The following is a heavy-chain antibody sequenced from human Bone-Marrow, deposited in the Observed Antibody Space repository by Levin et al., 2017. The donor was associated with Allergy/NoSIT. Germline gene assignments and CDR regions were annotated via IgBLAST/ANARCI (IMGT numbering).Heavy chain of an antibody. J-gene: IGHJ6*03. CDR3: VRHKHYYYYYMDV. V-gene: IGHV4-39*01. CDR1: GGSISRSSYY. CDR2: IYYTGST. Sequence: SETLSLTCTVSGGSISRSSYYWGWIRQPPGKGLKWIGSIYYTGSTYYNPSLKNRVTISIDTSKNQFSLKLSSVTAADTAFYYCVRHKHYYYYYMDVWGKGTTVTVSS.